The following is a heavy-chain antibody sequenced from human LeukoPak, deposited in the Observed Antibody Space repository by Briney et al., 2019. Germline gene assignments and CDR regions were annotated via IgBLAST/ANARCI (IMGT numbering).Heavy chain of an antibody. CDR2: ISGSGGST. CDR1: GFTFSSYA. D-gene: IGHD3-22*01. J-gene: IGHJ3*02. CDR3: AKDRSQYYYDSSGYYRGAFDI. V-gene: IGHV3-23*01. Sequence: PGGSLRLSCAASGFTFSSYAMSWVRQAPGKGLEWVSAISGSGGSTYYADSVKGRFTISRDNSKNTLYLQMNSLRAEDTAVYYCAKDRSQYYYDSSGYYRGAFDIWGQGTMVTVSS.